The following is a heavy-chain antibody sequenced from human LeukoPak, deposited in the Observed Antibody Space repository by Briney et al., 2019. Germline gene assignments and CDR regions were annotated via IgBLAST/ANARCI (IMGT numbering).Heavy chain of an antibody. Sequence: GGSLRLSCAASGFTFSSYWMHWVRQAPGKGLVWVSRIKPDGSSTAYADSVKGRFTISRDNSKNTLYLQMNSLRAEDTAVYYCAIITVTTPSDYWGQGTLVTVSS. CDR2: IKPDGSST. D-gene: IGHD4-11*01. J-gene: IGHJ4*02. V-gene: IGHV3-74*01. CDR1: GFTFSSYW. CDR3: AIITVTTPSDY.